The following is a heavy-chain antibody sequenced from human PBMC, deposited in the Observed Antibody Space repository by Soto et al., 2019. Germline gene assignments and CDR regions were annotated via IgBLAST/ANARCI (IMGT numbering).Heavy chain of an antibody. CDR2: IYYSGST. CDR3: ARDLGFSSGWYGDY. V-gene: IGHV4-59*01. CDR1: GGSISSYY. J-gene: IGHJ4*02. Sequence: SETLSLTCTVSGGSISSYYWSWIRQPPGKGLEWIGYIYYSGSTNYNPSLKSRVTISVDTSKNQFSLKLSSVTAADTAVYYCARDLGFSSGWYGDYWGQGTLVTVSS. D-gene: IGHD6-19*01.